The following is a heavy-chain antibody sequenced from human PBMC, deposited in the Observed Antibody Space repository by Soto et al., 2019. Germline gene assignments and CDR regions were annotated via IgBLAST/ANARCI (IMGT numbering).Heavy chain of an antibody. CDR2: INPKTAAT. D-gene: IGHD1-26*01. CDR3: ARIKWGLDYYSGMDV. Sequence: QVQLVQSGAEVRKSGASVKVSCKASGYTFSDYFIQWLRQAPGQGLEWVAWINPKTAATNYAKKFQDRVTVTSDTSFSTAYLELTRLSPDDTALYYCARIKWGLDYYSGMDVWGQGIAVSVSS. CDR1: GYTFSDYF. V-gene: IGHV1-2*02. J-gene: IGHJ6*02.